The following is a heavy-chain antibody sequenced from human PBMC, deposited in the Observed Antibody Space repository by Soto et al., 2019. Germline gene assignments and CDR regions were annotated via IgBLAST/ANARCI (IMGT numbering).Heavy chain of an antibody. Sequence: GSLSLSCAAPGFTFSSYGMHWVRQAPGKGLEWVAVISYDGSNKYYADSVKGRFTISRDNSKNTLYLQMNSLRAEDTAVYYCAKDLYYYDSSGYYPRLHYYYYGMDVWGQGTTVTVSS. CDR2: ISYDGSNK. CDR1: GFTFSSYG. D-gene: IGHD3-22*01. V-gene: IGHV3-30*18. CDR3: AKDLYYYDSSGYYPRLHYYYYGMDV. J-gene: IGHJ6*02.